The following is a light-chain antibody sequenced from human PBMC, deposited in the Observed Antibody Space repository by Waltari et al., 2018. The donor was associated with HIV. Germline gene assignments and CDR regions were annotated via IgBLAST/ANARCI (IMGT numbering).Light chain of an antibody. Sequence: ENVLTQSPATLSLSPGERATLSCRASQSVSNYLAWYQQKPGQAPRLLIYDASNRATDSPGMFSGSGSWTDFTLTSSSLEPEDFAVYYCQQRRNWPPTFCQGTKVEIK. CDR3: QQRRNWPPT. J-gene: IGKJ1*01. V-gene: IGKV3-11*01. CDR1: QSVSNY. CDR2: DAS.